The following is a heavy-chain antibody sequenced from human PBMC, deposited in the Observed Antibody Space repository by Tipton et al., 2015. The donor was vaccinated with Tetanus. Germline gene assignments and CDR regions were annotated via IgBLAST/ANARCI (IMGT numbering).Heavy chain of an antibody. Sequence: LRLSCTVSGGSISTYYWSWIRQPAGKGLEWIGRIYTSGSTNYNPSLKRRVPMSVDTSNNQFSLKLSSVTAADTAVYYCARDVWRYYDSSGYQDHDAFDIWGQGTMVTVSS. J-gene: IGHJ3*02. V-gene: IGHV4-4*07. D-gene: IGHD3-22*01. CDR3: ARDVWRYYDSSGYQDHDAFDI. CDR1: GGSISTYY. CDR2: IYTSGST.